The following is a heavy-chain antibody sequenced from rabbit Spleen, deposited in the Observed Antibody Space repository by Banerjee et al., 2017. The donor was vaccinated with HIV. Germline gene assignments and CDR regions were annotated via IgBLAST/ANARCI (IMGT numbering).Heavy chain of an antibody. V-gene: IGHV1S45*01. CDR1: GFDFSSNA. CDR3: ARDTSSSFSSYGMDL. Sequence: QEQLEESGGDLVKPGASLTLTCTASGFDFSSNAMCWVRQAPGKGPEWIACIFAASGNTYHASWAKGRFTISKTSPTTVTLQMTSLTAADTATYFCARDTSSSFSSYGMDLWGQGTLVTVS. D-gene: IGHD1-1*01. J-gene: IGHJ3*01. CDR2: IFAASGNT.